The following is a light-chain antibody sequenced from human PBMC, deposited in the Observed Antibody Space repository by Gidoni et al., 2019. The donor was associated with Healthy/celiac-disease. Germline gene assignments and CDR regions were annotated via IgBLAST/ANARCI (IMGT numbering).Light chain of an antibody. V-gene: IGKV1-39*01. CDR1: QSISSY. CDR3: QQSYSTLGT. Sequence: DIQMTQSPSSLSASVGDRVTITCRASQSISSYLNWYQQKPGKAPTLLIYAASSLQSGVPSRFSGSGFGTDFTLTISSLQPEDFATYYCQQSYSTLGTFGQGTKVEIK. J-gene: IGKJ1*01. CDR2: AAS.